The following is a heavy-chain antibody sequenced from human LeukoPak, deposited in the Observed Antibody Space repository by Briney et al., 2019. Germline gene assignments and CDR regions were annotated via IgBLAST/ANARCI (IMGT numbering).Heavy chain of an antibody. V-gene: IGHV1-2*02. D-gene: IGHD2-2*01. CDR2: INPNSGGT. CDR1: GYTFTGYY. Sequence: ASVKVSCKASGYTFTGYYMHWVRQAPGQGLEWMGWINPNSGGTNYAQKFQGRVTMTRDTSISTAYMELSRLRSDDTAVHYCARVMSRVVPAATLDYWGQGTLVTVSS. CDR3: ARVMSRVVPAATLDY. J-gene: IGHJ4*02.